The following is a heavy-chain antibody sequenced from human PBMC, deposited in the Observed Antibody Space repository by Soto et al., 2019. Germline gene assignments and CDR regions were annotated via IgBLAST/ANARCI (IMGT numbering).Heavy chain of an antibody. J-gene: IGHJ4*01. D-gene: IGHD3-16*01. CDR3: ARGHNYDYGGYQYLDY. CDR2: ISGSRNYT. Sequence: QVQLVESGGGLVKPGGSLILSCAASGFTFSDYYMTWIRQAPGKGLMWVSFISGSRNYTDYADSVKGRFTISRDNAKKSLYLEMNSLRVEDTAVYYSARGHNYDYGGYQYLDYCGHGTLVTVSS. CDR1: GFTFSDYY. V-gene: IGHV3-11*06.